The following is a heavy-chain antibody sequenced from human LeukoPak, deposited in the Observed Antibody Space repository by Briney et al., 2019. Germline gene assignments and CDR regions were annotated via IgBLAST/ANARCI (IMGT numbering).Heavy chain of an antibody. CDR3: AKGDPPTYYDCLTGQDY. CDR2: ISAGGGST. CDR1: GFTFCIDA. Sequence: PGGSLRLSCAASGFTFCIDAMSWVRQAPGKGLEWVAGISAGGGSTYYADSVKGRFTISRDNSKNMLYLQLNSLRAEDTAVYYCAKGDPPTYYDCLTGQDYWGQVTLVTVSS. D-gene: IGHD3-9*01. V-gene: IGHV3-23*01. J-gene: IGHJ4*02.